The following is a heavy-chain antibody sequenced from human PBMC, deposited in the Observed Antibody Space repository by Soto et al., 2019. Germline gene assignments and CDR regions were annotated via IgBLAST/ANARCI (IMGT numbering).Heavy chain of an antibody. D-gene: IGHD3-10*02. CDR1: GFIFSSYA. J-gene: IGHJ3*02. Sequence: QVQLVESGGGVVQPGRSLRLSCAASGFIFSSYAMHWVRQAPGKGLEWVAVISYDVKNKFYADSVKGRFTISRDNSKNQVYLQMNILRAEDTAVYYCARELIMLDAFDIWGQGTMVTVSS. CDR3: ARELIMLDAFDI. CDR2: ISYDVKNK. V-gene: IGHV3-30*04.